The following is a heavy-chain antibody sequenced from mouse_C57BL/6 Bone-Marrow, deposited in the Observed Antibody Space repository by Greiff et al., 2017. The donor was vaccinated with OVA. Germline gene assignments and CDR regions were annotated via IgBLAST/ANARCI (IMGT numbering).Heavy chain of an antibody. CDR1: GFNIKNTY. V-gene: IGHV14-3*01. CDR3: ASLGHTDYSNYEGWYFDV. CDR2: IDPANGNT. D-gene: IGHD2-5*01. J-gene: IGHJ1*03. Sequence: VQLQQSVAELVRPGASVKLSCTASGFNIKNTYMHWVKQRPEQGLEWIGRIDPANGNTKYAPKFQGKATITADTSSNTAYLQLSSLTSEDTAIYYCASLGHTDYSNYEGWYFDVWGTGTTVTVSS.